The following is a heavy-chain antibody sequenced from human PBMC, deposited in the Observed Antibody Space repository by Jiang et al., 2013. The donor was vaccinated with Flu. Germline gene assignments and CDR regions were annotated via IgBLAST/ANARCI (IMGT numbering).Heavy chain of an antibody. J-gene: IGHJ3*02. CDR2: IYSSGST. Sequence: GLVKPSQTLSLTCTVSGGSMTDDNYYWTWIRQPAGKGLEWIGRIYSSGSTDYNPSLGNRVNVLVDTSKNQLSLKLNSVTAADTAVYHCARSKRTDGLDIWGPGIMVTVSS. CDR1: GGSMTDDNYY. CDR3: ARSKRTDGLDI. V-gene: IGHV4-61*02. D-gene: IGHD4-11*01.